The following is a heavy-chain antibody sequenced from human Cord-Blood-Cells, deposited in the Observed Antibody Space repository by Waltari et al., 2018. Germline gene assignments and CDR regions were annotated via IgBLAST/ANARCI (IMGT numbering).Heavy chain of an antibody. Sequence: QLQLQESGPGLVQPSETLSLPCTVPGGPISSSSYHWGWIRQPPGKGLEWIGSIYYSGSTYYNPSLKSRVTISVDTSKNQFSLKLSSVTAADTAVYYCATLSSGWYYFDYWGQGTLVTVSS. CDR1: GGPISSSSYH. V-gene: IGHV4-39*01. CDR3: ATLSSGWYYFDY. CDR2: IYYSGST. J-gene: IGHJ4*02. D-gene: IGHD6-19*01.